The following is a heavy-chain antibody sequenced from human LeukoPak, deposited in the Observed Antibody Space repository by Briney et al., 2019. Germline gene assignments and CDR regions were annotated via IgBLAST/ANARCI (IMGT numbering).Heavy chain of an antibody. V-gene: IGHV3-23*01. CDR1: GFTVSSNY. CDR3: AKADSSGYYFLAGRTNPFDY. Sequence: GGSLRLSCAASGFTVSSNYTSWVRQAPGKGLEWVSAISGSGGSTYYADSVKGRFTISRDNSKNTLYLQMNSLRAEDTAVYYCAKADSSGYYFLAGRTNPFDYWGQGTLVTVSS. D-gene: IGHD3-22*01. CDR2: ISGSGGST. J-gene: IGHJ4*02.